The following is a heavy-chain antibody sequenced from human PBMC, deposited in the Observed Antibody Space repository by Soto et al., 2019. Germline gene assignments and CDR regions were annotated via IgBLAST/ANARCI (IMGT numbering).Heavy chain of an antibody. CDR1: GGSISSSSYY. CDR2: IYYSGST. CDR3: ARHKVSPPAIVYWIDP. Sequence: SETLSLTCTVSGGSISSSSYYWGWIRQPPGKGLEWIGSIYYSGSTYYNPSLKSRVTISVDTSKNQFSLKLSSVTAADTAVYYCARHKVSPPAIVYWIDPSGQATLVTVSS. J-gene: IGHJ5*02. V-gene: IGHV4-39*01. D-gene: IGHD2-2*01.